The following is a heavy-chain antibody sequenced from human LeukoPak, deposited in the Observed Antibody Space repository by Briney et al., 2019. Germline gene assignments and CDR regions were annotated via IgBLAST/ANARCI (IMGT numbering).Heavy chain of an antibody. D-gene: IGHD1-14*01. CDR3: ARNPFRQFPAPDAFDI. J-gene: IGHJ3*02. CDR1: GGSISSYY. CDR2: IYYSGST. Sequence: SETLSLTCTISGGSISSYYWSWIRQPPGKGLEWIGYIYYSGSTNYNPSLKSRVTISVDTSKNQFSLKLSSVTAADTAVYYCARNPFRQFPAPDAFDIWGQGTMVTVSS. V-gene: IGHV4-59*01.